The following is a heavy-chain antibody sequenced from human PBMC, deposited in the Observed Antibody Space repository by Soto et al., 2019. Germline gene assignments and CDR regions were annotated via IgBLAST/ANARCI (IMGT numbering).Heavy chain of an antibody. CDR3: ARDPNNYDFWSGYYVGGSYGMDV. CDR1: GYTFTSYG. Sequence: ASVKVSCKASGYTFTSYGISWVRQAPGQGLEWMGWISAYNGNTNYAQRLQGRVTMTTDTSTSTAYMELRSLRSDDTAVYYCARDPNNYDFWSGYYVGGSYGMDVWGQGTTVTVSS. J-gene: IGHJ6*02. CDR2: ISAYNGNT. V-gene: IGHV1-18*04. D-gene: IGHD3-3*01.